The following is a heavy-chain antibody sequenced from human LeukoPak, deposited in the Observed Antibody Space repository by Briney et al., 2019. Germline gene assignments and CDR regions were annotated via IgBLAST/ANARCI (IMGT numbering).Heavy chain of an antibody. CDR3: XKERAGYTNPYYFDY. D-gene: IGHD3-16*02. CDR1: GFTFSTYA. Sequence: PGGSLRLSCAASGFTFSTYAMSWVRQAPGKGLEWVSTIIGSGANTYYADSVRGRFTISGDNSKNTRYLHMNSLRAEDTAVYYCXKERAGYTNPYYFDYWGQGTLVTVSS. J-gene: IGHJ4*02. V-gene: IGHV3-23*01. CDR2: IIGSGANT.